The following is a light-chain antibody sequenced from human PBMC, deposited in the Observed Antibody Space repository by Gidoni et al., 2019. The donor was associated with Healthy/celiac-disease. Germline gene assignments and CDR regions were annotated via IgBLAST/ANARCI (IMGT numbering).Light chain of an antibody. Sequence: QSVLTQPPSASGTPGQRVTISCSGSSSNLGSNTVTWYQQLPGTAPKLLIYSNNQRPSGVPDRFSGSKSGTSAFLAISGLQSEDEADYYCAAWDDSLNGVVFGGGTKLTVL. CDR2: SNN. CDR1: SSNLGSNT. J-gene: IGLJ2*01. CDR3: AAWDDSLNGVV. V-gene: IGLV1-44*01.